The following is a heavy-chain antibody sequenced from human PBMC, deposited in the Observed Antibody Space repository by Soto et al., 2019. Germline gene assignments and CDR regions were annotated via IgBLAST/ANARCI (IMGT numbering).Heavy chain of an antibody. CDR1: RFRFRSFC. CDR3: AKGFYASGSQHYCGY. V-gene: IGHV3-30*18. J-gene: IGHJ4*02. CDR2: ISYDGSDK. Sequence: RRLSCAASRFRFRSFCMHWVRQAPGKGLEWVAMISYDGSDKHYADSVKGRFTISRDNSNNTLFLQMNSLRAEDTAVYYCAKGFYASGSQHYCGYRGMGTRVTVSS. D-gene: IGHD3-10*01.